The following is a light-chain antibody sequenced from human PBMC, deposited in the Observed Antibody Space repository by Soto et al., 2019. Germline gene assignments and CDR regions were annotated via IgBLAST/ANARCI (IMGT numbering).Light chain of an antibody. V-gene: IGKV3-20*01. J-gene: IGKJ1*01. Sequence: EIVMTQSPATLSVSPGDRATLSCRASQSVSSNLAWYQQKPGQAPRLLIYGASNRATGIPDRFSGSGSGTDFTLNISRLEPEDFAVYYCQQYGSSGTFGQGTKVDI. CDR2: GAS. CDR1: QSVSSN. CDR3: QQYGSSGT.